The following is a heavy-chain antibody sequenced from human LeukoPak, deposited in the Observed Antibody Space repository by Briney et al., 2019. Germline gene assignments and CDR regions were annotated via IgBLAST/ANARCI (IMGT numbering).Heavy chain of an antibody. V-gene: IGHV4-30-2*05. CDR2: IYYSGST. Sequence: SETLSLTCAVSGGSISSGGYSWSWIRQPPGKGLEWIGYIYYSGSTYYNPSLKSRVTTSVDTSKNQFSLKLSSVTAADTAVYYCASTSDTAMGLVGHYWGQGTLVTVSS. J-gene: IGHJ4*02. D-gene: IGHD5-18*01. CDR1: GGSISSGGYS. CDR3: ASTSDTAMGLVGHY.